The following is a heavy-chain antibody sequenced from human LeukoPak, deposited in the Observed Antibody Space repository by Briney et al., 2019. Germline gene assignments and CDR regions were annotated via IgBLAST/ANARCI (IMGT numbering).Heavy chain of an antibody. J-gene: IGHJ3*02. Sequence: SETLSLTCTVSGGSISSSNSYRGWIRQPPGKGLEWIGSLYYGGNSYYNPSLKSRVTISADTPKNQFSLKLTSVTAADMAVYYCARADAWNAFDIWGQGTMVTVSS. CDR2: LYYGGNS. CDR1: GGSISSSNSY. CDR3: ARADAWNAFDI. V-gene: IGHV4-39*01. D-gene: IGHD1-1*01.